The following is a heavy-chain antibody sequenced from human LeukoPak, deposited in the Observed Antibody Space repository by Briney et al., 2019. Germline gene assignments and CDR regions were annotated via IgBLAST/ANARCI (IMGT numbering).Heavy chain of an antibody. CDR3: ARGRETNGRTYYYYYYGMDV. CDR2: IYTSGSA. V-gene: IGHV4-4*07. J-gene: IGHJ6*02. D-gene: IGHD2-8*01. Sequence: PSETLSLTCSVSGDSFDSYYWSWIRQPAGKGLEWIGRIYTSGSANYNPSLKSRVTMSVDTSKNQFSLNLRSVTAADTAVYYCARGRETNGRTYYYYYYGMDVWGQGTTVTVSS. CDR1: GDSFDSYY.